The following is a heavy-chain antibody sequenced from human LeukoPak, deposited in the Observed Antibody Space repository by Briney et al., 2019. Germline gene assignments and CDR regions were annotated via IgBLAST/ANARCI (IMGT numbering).Heavy chain of an antibody. CDR2: IYPSGNT. CDR3: ASRSAYEILFDY. V-gene: IGHV4-38-2*02. J-gene: IGHJ4*02. D-gene: IGHD2-8*01. CDR1: RFSITSGYY. Sequence: TPSETLSLTCTVSRFSITSGYYWGWIRQAPGKGLEWRGTIYPSGNTFYNPSLKSRLTIYIAPSKNQFSLRLTSVTAADTAVYYCASRSAYEILFDYWGQGTLVTVSS.